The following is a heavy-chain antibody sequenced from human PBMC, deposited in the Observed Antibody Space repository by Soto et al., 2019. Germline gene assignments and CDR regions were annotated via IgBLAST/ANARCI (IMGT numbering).Heavy chain of an antibody. CDR2: IYSGGST. CDR3: ARSGYSYGPFDY. CDR1: GFTVSSTY. D-gene: IGHD5-18*01. V-gene: IGHV3-53*01. Sequence: EVQLVESGGGLIQPGGSLRLSCAASGFTVSSTYMSWVRQAPGKGLEWVSVIYSGGSTYYADSVKGRFTISRDNSKNTLSLQMNSLRAEDTAVYYSARSGYSYGPFDYWGQGTLVTVSS. J-gene: IGHJ4*02.